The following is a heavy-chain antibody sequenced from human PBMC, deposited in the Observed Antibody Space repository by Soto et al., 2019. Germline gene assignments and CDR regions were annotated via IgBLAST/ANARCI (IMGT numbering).Heavy chain of an antibody. V-gene: IGHV1-46*01. D-gene: IGHD6-13*01. CDR2: INPSGGST. CDR3: ARDWAAAGDYYYYGMDV. Sequence: GASVKVSCKASGYTFTSYYMHWVRQAPGQGLEWMGIINPSGGSTSYAQKFQGRVTMTRDTSTSTVYMELSSLRSEDMAVYYCARDWAAAGDYYYYGMDVWGQGTTVTVSS. CDR1: GYTFTSYY. J-gene: IGHJ6*02.